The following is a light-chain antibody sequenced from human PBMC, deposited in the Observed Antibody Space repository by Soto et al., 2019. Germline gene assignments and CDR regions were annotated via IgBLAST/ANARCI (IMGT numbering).Light chain of an antibody. V-gene: IGKV1-33*01. CDR2: DAS. Sequence: DIQMTQSPSSLSASVGDRVIITCQASQDIGSYLAWYQQKSGKAPKLLIYDASYLETGVPSRFSGRGSGTDFTFTISSLQAEDFATYYCQQNAELPLTLGGGTKVDIK. J-gene: IGKJ4*01. CDR1: QDIGSY. CDR3: QQNAELPLT.